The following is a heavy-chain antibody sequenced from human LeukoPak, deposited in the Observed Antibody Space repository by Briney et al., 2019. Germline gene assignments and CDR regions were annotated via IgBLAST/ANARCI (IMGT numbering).Heavy chain of an antibody. V-gene: IGHV3-48*04. D-gene: IGHD3-22*01. J-gene: IGHJ4*02. CDR1: GFTFSSYS. CDR2: ISSSSSTI. CDR3: ARDGGNYYYDSSGYPGY. Sequence: PGGSLRLSCAASGFTFSSYSMNWVRQAPGKGLEWVSYISSSSSTIYYADSVKGRFTISRDNAKNTLYLQMNSLRAEDTAVYYCARDGGNYYYDSSGYPGYWGQGTLVTVSS.